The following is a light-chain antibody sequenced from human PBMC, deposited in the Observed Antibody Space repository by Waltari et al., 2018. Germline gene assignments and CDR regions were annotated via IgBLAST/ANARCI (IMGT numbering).Light chain of an antibody. Sequence: NFMLTQSHSVSESPGKTVTISCTRSSGSIASNYVQWYQHRPGSAPTTVIYEDNRRPPGFPDRFSCSFDRSSNSATLTISGLKTEDEADYYCQSYDSSNQGVFGGGTKLTVL. CDR2: EDN. CDR1: SGSIASNY. V-gene: IGLV6-57*03. CDR3: QSYDSSNQGV. J-gene: IGLJ3*02.